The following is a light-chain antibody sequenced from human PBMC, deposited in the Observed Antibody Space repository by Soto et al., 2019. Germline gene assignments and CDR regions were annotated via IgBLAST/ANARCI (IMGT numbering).Light chain of an antibody. V-gene: IGKV3-11*01. Sequence: DIVLTRSPGTLSLSPGERAILSCRASQSVSSYLAWYQQKPGQAPRLLIYDASNRATGIPARFSGSGSGTDFTLTIDNLEPEDFAIYYCQQRSNWPPITFGQGTRLEI. CDR3: QQRSNWPPIT. CDR1: QSVSSY. J-gene: IGKJ5*01. CDR2: DAS.